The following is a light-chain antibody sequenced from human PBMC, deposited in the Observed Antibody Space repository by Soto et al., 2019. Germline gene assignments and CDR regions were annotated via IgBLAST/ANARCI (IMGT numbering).Light chain of an antibody. Sequence: EIVLTQSPATLSLSSGERATLSCRASQSVSRYLAWYQQKPGQAPRLLIYDASNRAAGIPARFSGSGSGTDFTLTISRLEPEDFAVYYCQQCKNWFSITFGQGTRLEIK. V-gene: IGKV3-11*01. J-gene: IGKJ5*01. CDR1: QSVSRY. CDR2: DAS. CDR3: QQCKNWFSIT.